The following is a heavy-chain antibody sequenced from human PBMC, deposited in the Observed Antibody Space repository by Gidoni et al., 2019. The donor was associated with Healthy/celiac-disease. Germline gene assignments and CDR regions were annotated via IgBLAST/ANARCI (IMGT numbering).Heavy chain of an antibody. Sequence: QVQLQQWGAGLLKPSETLSLTCAVYGGSFSGYYWSWIRQPPGKGLEWIGEINHSGSTNYNPSLKSRVTISVDTAKNQFSRKLSSVTAADTAVYYCARAPRGIGRGNWFDPWGQGTLVTVSS. CDR3: ARAPRGIGRGNWFDP. V-gene: IGHV4-34*01. CDR1: GGSFSGYY. CDR2: INHSGST. J-gene: IGHJ5*02. D-gene: IGHD3-10*01.